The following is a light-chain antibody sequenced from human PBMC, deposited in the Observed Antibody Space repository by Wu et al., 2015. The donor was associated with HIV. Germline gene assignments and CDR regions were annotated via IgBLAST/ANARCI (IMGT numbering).Light chain of an antibody. J-gene: IGKJ1*01. Sequence: DVQLTQSPSTLSASVGDRVTITCRASQSISTWLAWYQQKPGKAPKLLIYTASTLESGVPSRFSGSGSETEFTLSINSLQPDDFATYYCQEYDQYPRTFGQGTKVEMK. CDR2: TAS. CDR3: QEYDQYPRT. CDR1: QSISTW. V-gene: IGKV1-5*03.